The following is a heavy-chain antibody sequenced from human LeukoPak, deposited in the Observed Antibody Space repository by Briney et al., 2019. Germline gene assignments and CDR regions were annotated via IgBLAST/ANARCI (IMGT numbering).Heavy chain of an antibody. CDR3: ARSSRFLTGAY. CDR2: INPSGGST. D-gene: IGHD3-9*01. Sequence: ASVKLSCKASGYTFTSYYMHWVRQAPGQGLEWMGIINPSGGSTSYAQKFQGRVTMTRDTSTSTVYMELSSLRSEDTAVYYCARSSRFLTGAYWGQGTLVTVSS. J-gene: IGHJ4*02. V-gene: IGHV1-46*01. CDR1: GYTFTSYY.